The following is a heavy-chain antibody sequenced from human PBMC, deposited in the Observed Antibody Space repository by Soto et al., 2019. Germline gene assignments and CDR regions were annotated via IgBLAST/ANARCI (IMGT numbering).Heavy chain of an antibody. D-gene: IGHD3-3*01. J-gene: IGHJ4*02. CDR3: AKAPPTYDFPYYFDS. V-gene: IGHV3-23*01. Sequence: GGSLRLSCAASGFTFTSCAMSWVRQAPGKGLEWVSSISGSGSGGSTYYADSVKGRFTISRDNFKDTLFLQMNSLRAEDTAVYYCAKAPPTYDFPYYFDSWGQGTLVTVSS. CDR2: ISGSGSGGST. CDR1: GFTFTSCA.